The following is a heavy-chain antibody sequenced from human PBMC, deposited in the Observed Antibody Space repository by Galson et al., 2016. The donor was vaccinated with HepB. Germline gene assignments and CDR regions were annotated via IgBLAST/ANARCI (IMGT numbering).Heavy chain of an antibody. CDR1: YP. CDR2: ISYDGNNK. D-gene: IGHD6-19*01. CDR3: ARKSMAGPRSYFDY. Sequence: YPMFWVRQAPGKGLEWVAVISYDGNNKYYADSVKGRFTISRDSSQNTLYLQMNSLRTEDTAVYFCARKSMAGPRSYFDYWGQGTLVTVSS. J-gene: IGHJ4*02. V-gene: IGHV3-30*03.